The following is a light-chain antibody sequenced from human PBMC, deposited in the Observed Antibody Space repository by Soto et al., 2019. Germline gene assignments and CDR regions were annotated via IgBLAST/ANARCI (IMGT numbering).Light chain of an antibody. V-gene: IGLV2-8*01. Sequence: QSARTQPPSASGSPGQSVTISCTGTRSDVGDYNYVSWYQQHPGKAPKLLIYEVTKRPSGVPDRFSGSKSANTASLTVSGLQAEDEADYYCSSYAGSDNFEVFGGGTKLTVL. CDR1: RSDVGDYNY. CDR3: SSYAGSDNFEV. J-gene: IGLJ2*01. CDR2: EVT.